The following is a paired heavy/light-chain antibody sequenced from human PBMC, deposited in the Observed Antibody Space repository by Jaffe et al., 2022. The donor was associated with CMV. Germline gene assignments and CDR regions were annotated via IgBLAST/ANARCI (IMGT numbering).Heavy chain of an antibody. CDR2: INHSGST. V-gene: IGHV4-34*01. J-gene: IGHJ3*02. Sequence: QVQLQQWGAGLLKPSETLSLTCAVYGGSFSGYYWSWIRQPPGKGLEWIGEINHSGSTNYNPSLKSRVTISVDTSKNQFSLKLSSVTAADTAVYYCARGRSPRTKGPGRQGAFDIWGQGTMVTVSS. CDR3: ARGRSPRTKGPGRQGAFDI. D-gene: IGHD1-1*01. CDR1: GGSFSGYY.
Light chain of an antibody. CDR3: QQYGSSPLT. CDR2: GAS. CDR1: QSVSSSY. Sequence: EIVLTQSPGTLSLSPGERATLSCRASQSVSSSYLAWYQQKPGQAPRLLIYGASSRATGIPDRFSGSGSGTDFTLTISRLEPEDFAVYYCQQYGSSPLTFGQGTKLEIK. V-gene: IGKV3-20*01. J-gene: IGKJ2*01.